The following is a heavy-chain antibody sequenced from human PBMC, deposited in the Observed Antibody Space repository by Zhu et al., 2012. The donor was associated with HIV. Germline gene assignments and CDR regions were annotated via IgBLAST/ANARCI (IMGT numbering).Heavy chain of an antibody. Sequence: QVQLQESGPGLVKPSETLSLTCTVSGGSISSSSYYWGWIRQPPGKGLEWIGSIYYSGSTYYNPSLKSRVTISVDTSKNQFSLKLSSVTAADTAVYYCARHVEQQLVPTSFDYWGQGTLVTVSS. V-gene: IGHV4-39*01. D-gene: IGHD6-13*01. J-gene: IGHJ4*02. CDR2: IYYSGST. CDR3: ARHVEQQLVPTSFDY. CDR1: GGSISSSSYY.